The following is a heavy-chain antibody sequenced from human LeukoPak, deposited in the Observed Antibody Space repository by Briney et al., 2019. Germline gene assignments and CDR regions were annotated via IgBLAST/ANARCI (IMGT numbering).Heavy chain of an antibody. D-gene: IGHD3-10*01. V-gene: IGHV2-5*02. CDR3: ALDLFKFGELSRLVH. Sequence: SGPTLVKPTQTLTLTCTFSGFSLSTSGVGVGWIRQPPGKALEWLALIYWDDDKRYSPSLKSRLAITKDTSKNQVVLTMTNMDPVDTATYYCALDLFKFGELSRLVHWGQGTLVTVSS. CDR1: GFSLSTSGVG. CDR2: IYWDDDK. J-gene: IGHJ4*02.